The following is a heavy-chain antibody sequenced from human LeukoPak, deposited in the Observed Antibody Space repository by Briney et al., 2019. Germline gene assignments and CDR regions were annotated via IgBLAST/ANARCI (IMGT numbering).Heavy chain of an antibody. CDR3: AREPAAGQGDWFDP. Sequence: GGSLRLSCAASGFTFSSYSMNWVRQAPGKGLEWVSSISSSSSYIYYADSVKGRFTISRDNAKNSLYLQMNSLRAEDTAVYYCAREPAAGQGDWFDPWGQGTLVTVSS. CDR2: ISSSSSYI. J-gene: IGHJ5*02. CDR1: GFTFSSYS. D-gene: IGHD6-13*01. V-gene: IGHV3-21*04.